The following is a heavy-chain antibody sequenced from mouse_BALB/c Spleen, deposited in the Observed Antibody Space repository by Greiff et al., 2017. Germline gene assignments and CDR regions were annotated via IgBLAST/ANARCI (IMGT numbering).Heavy chain of an antibody. CDR3: AKDYDYSYYAMDY. J-gene: IGHJ4*01. Sequence: VQLQQSGPSLVKPSQTLSLTCSVTGDSITSGYWNWIRKFPGNKLEYMGYISYSGSTYYNPSLKSRISITRDTSKNQYYLQLNSVTTEDTATYYCAKDYDYSYYAMDYWGQGTSVTVSS. CDR1: GDSITSGY. CDR2: ISYSGST. V-gene: IGHV3-8*02. D-gene: IGHD2-4*01.